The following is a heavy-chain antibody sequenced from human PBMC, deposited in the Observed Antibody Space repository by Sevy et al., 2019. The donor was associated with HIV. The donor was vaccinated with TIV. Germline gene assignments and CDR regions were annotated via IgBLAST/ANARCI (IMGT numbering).Heavy chain of an antibody. D-gene: IGHD1-26*01. CDR3: ARHRGIVGATTSPFDI. CDR1: GGSISSGGYY. V-gene: IGHV4-31*03. CDR2: IYYSWST. J-gene: IGHJ3*02. Sequence: SETLSLTCTVSGGSISSGGYYWSWIRQHPGKGLEWIGYIYYSWSTYYNPSLKSRVTISVDTSKNQFSLKLSSVTAADTAVYYCARHRGIVGATTSPFDIWGQGTMVTVSS.